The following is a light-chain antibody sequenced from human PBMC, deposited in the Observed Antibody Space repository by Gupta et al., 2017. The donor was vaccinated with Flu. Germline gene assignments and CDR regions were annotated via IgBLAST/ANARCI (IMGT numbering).Light chain of an antibody. CDR1: SSNIGSNY. CDR2: RNN. Sequence: RVTISCSGSSSNIGSNYVYWYQQLPGTAPKLLIYRNNQRPSGVPDRFSGSKSGTSASLAISGLRSEDEAEYYCAAWDDSLSGWVFGGGTKLTVL. J-gene: IGLJ3*02. CDR3: AAWDDSLSGWV. V-gene: IGLV1-47*01.